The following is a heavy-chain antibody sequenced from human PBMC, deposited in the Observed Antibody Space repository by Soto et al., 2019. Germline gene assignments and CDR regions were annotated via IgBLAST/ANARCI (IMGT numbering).Heavy chain of an antibody. CDR3: ARGIQWRYGMDV. V-gene: IGHV3-74*01. Sequence: EVQLVESGGGLVQPGGSLRLSFAAAGFAFDSHWMHWVRQAPGKGLVWVSRINGDGSSTFYADSVKGRFTISRDNARNTVYLQMNSLRAEDTAVYYCARGIQWRYGMDVWGQGTTVTVSS. J-gene: IGHJ6*02. D-gene: IGHD5-12*01. CDR2: INGDGSST. CDR1: GFAFDSHW.